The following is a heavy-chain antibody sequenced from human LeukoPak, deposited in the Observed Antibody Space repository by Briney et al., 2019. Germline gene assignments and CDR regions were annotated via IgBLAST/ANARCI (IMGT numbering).Heavy chain of an antibody. CDR3: ARARRISGSYVGHWSDP. D-gene: IGHD1-26*01. CDR2: INPNSGGT. V-gene: IGHV1-2*02. CDR1: GYTFTGYY. J-gene: IGHJ5*02. Sequence: GASVKVSCKASGYTFTGYYMHWVRQAPGQGLEWMGWINPNSGGTNYAQKFQGRVTMTRDTSISTAYMELSRLRSDDTAVYYCARARRISGSYVGHWSDPWGQGTLVTVSS.